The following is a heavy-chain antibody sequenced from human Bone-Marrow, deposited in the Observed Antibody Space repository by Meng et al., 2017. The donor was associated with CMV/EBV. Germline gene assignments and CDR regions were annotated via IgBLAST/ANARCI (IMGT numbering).Heavy chain of an antibody. V-gene: IGHV3-20*04. CDR2: INWNGGST. Sequence: GESLKISCAASGFTFDDYGMSWVRQAPGKGLEWVSGINWNGGSTGYADSVKGRFTISRDNAKNSLYLQMNSLRAEDTAVYYCARDVPLSGSYLVDWFDPWGQGTLVTVSS. CDR1: GFTFDDYG. D-gene: IGHD1-26*01. J-gene: IGHJ5*02. CDR3: ARDVPLSGSYLVDWFDP.